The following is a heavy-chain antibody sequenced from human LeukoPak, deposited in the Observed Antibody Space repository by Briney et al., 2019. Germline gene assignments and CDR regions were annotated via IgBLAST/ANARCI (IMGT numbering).Heavy chain of an antibody. CDR2: IYYSGST. J-gene: IGHJ6*03. V-gene: IGHV4-59*12. CDR1: GGSISSYY. CDR3: AREGAMTTVYYYYYYMDV. D-gene: IGHD4-11*01. Sequence: SETLSLTCTVSGGSISSYYWSWIRQPPGKGLEWIGYIYYSGSTNYNPSLKSRVTISVDTSKNQFSLKLSSVTAADTAVYYCAREGAMTTVYYYYYYMDVWGKGTTVTVSS.